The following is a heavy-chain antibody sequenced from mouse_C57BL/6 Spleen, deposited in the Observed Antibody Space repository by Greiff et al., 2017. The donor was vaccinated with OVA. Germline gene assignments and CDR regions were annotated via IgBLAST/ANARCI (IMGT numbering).Heavy chain of an antibody. J-gene: IGHJ1*03. D-gene: IGHD2-1*01. CDR2: INPNNGGT. V-gene: IGHV1-26*01. CDR3: AGSTMVWYFDV. Sequence: VQLQQSGTELVKPGASVKISCKASGYTFTDYYMNWVQQSHGKSLEWIGDINPNNGGTSYNQKVKGQATLTVDKSASTAYMELRSLKSEDSAVYYCAGSTMVWYFDVWGTGTTVTVSS. CDR1: GYTFTDYY.